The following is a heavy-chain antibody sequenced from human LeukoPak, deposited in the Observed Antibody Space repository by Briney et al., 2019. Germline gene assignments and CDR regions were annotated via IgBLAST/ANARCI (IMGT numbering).Heavy chain of an antibody. CDR2: IYSSGST. V-gene: IGHV4-59*08. CDR3: ARRAGTTFDY. CDR1: VGSISTYY. Sequence: SETLSLTCTVSVGSISTYYWNWIRQPPGKGLEWIGYIYSSGSTKYNPSLTSRVSVSIDTSKNQFSLKLTSVTAADTAVYYCARRAGTTFDYWGQGILVSVSS. D-gene: IGHD3-10*01. J-gene: IGHJ4*02.